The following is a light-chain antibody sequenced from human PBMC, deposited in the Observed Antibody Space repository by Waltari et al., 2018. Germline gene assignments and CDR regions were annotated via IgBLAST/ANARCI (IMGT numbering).Light chain of an antibody. Sequence: IVLTQSPGTLSLSPGERATLSCRASQSVSRSLAWYQQKPCQAPKLLIYGASTRATGIPDRFTGSGSGTDFSLTISSLETEDFAIYFCQHYVRLPATFGQGTKVEIK. CDR2: GAS. CDR3: QHYVRLPAT. CDR1: QSVSRS. V-gene: IGKV3-20*01. J-gene: IGKJ1*01.